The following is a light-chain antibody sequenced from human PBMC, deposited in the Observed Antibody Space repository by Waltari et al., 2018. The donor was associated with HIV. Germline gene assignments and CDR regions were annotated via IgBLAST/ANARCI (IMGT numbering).Light chain of an antibody. Sequence: QAVLTQPSSLSASPGASASLTCTLRSGINVGTYRIYWYQKKPGSPPQYLLRYKADSDKQPGSGVPSRFSGSKDASANAGILVISGLQSDDEADYYCMIWHSSFVVFGGGTKLTVL. CDR2: YKADSDK. V-gene: IGLV5-45*02. CDR3: MIWHSSFVV. CDR1: SGINVGTYR. J-gene: IGLJ2*01.